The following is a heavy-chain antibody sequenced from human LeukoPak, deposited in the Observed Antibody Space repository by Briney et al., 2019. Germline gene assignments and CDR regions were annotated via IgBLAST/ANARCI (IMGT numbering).Heavy chain of an antibody. CDR1: GFIFSSYS. D-gene: IGHD2-15*01. CDR2: ISGSGGTT. V-gene: IGHV3-23*01. Sequence: GGSLRLSCAASGFIFSSYSMNWVRQAPGKGLEWVSSISGSGGTTFCADSVKGRFTISRDNSKNTLYLQMNSLRADDTAVYYCAKKAVEPATGSQFCDYWGQGTSVTVSS. CDR3: AKKAVEPATGSQFCDY. J-gene: IGHJ4*02.